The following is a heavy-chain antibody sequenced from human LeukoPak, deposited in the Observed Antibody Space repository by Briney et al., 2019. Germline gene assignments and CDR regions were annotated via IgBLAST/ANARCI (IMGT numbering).Heavy chain of an antibody. Sequence: NPSQTLSLTCTVSGGSISSGSYYWRWIRQPAGKGLEWIVRIYTSGSTNYNPSLKSRVTISVDTSKIQFSLKLSSVTAADTAVYYCATTYYDILTGYARKTIFDYWGQGTLVTVSS. CDR1: GGSISSGSYY. J-gene: IGHJ4*02. D-gene: IGHD3-9*01. V-gene: IGHV4-61*02. CDR2: IYTSGST. CDR3: ATTYYDILTGYARKTIFDY.